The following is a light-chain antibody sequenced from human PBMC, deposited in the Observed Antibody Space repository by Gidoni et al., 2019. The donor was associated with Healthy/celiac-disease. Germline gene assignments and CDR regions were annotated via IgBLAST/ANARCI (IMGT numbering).Light chain of an antibody. CDR3: QHYNSYST. CDR1: QSISSW. Sequence: DIQMTQSPSTLSASVGDRVTITCRASQSISSWLAWYQQKPGKAPKLLIYTASSLESGVPSRFRGSGSGTEFTLTIRSLQPDDFATYYCQHYNSYSTFGQGTKLEIK. J-gene: IGKJ2*01. CDR2: TAS. V-gene: IGKV1-5*03.